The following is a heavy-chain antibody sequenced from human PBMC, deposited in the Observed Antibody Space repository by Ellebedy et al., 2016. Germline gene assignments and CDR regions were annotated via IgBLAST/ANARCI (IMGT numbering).Heavy chain of an antibody. D-gene: IGHD6-19*01. V-gene: IGHV3-23*01. J-gene: IGHJ4*02. CDR2: ISGSGGST. Sequence: GESLKISXAATGFTFGNYAMSWVRQAPGKGLEWVSTISGSGGSTYYEDSVKGRFTISRENSKNTLFLQMNNLRAEDTAVYYCANHVAVAGTFFEYWGQGTLVTVSS. CDR1: GFTFGNYA. CDR3: ANHVAVAGTFFEY.